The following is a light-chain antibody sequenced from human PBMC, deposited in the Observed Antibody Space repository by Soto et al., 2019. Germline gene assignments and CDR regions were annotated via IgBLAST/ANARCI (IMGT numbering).Light chain of an antibody. V-gene: IGLV2-23*01. Sequence: QSALTQPASVSGSPGQSITISCTYNLVSWYQQHPGKAPKLMIYEGNKRPSGVSNRFSGSKSGNTASLTISGLQAEDEAYYYFCSYAGQRMVFGGGTKLTVL. CDR3: CSYAGQRMV. CDR2: EGN. CDR1: YNL. J-gene: IGLJ2*01.